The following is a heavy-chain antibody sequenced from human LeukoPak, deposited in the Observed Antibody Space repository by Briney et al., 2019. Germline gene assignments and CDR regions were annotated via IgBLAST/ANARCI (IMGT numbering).Heavy chain of an antibody. CDR3: ARHHRIAARFAPFDY. Sequence: PSETLSLTCAVSGYSCSSGYYWGWIRQPPGKGLEWIGSIYHSGSTHYNPSLKSRVTISVDTSKNQFSLKLSSVTAADTAVYYCARHHRIAARFAPFDYWGQGTLVTVSS. D-gene: IGHD6-6*01. V-gene: IGHV4-38-2*01. CDR2: IYHSGST. CDR1: GYSCSSGYY. J-gene: IGHJ4*02.